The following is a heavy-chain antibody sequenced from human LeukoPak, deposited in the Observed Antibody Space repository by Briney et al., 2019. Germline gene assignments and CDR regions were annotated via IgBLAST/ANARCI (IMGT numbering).Heavy chain of an antibody. D-gene: IGHD6-19*01. V-gene: IGHV3-30-3*01. CDR3: ARDGYSSGWSFDY. CDR2: ISYDGSNK. CDR1: GFTFSSYA. J-gene: IGHJ4*02. Sequence: GGSLRLSCAASGFTFSSYAMHWVRQAPGKGLEWVAVISYDGSNKYYADSVKGRFTISRDNSKNTLYLQMNSPRAEDTAVYYCARDGYSSGWSFDYWGQGTLVTVSS.